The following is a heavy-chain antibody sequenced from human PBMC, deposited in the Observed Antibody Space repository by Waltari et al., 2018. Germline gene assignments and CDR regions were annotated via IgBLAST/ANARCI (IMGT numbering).Heavy chain of an antibody. V-gene: IGHV3-21*01. D-gene: IGHD3-10*01. J-gene: IGHJ3*02. CDR2: ISSSSSYI. Sequence: EVQLVESGGGLVKPGGSLSLSRAASGFTFSSYSMNWVRQAPGKGREWVSSISSSSSYIYYADSVKGRFTISRDNAKNSLYLQMNSLRAEDTAVYYCARDYGATMVQGVPDAFDIWGGQWSPSLQ. CDR3: ARDYGATMVQGVPDAFDI. CDR1: GFTFSSYS.